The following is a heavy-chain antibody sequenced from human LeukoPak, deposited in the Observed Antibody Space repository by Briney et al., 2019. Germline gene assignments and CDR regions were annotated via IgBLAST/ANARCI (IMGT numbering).Heavy chain of an antibody. CDR2: ISGSNSYI. V-gene: IGHV3-21*01. CDR1: GFTFSSYS. J-gene: IGHJ6*03. CDR3: TKYYYYYYMDV. Sequence: GGSLRLSCAASGFTFSSYSMNWVRQAPGKGLEWGSSISGSNSYIYYADSMKGPFTISRDNSKNTLYLQMNSLRAEDTAIYYCTKYYYYYYMDVWGKGTTVTISS.